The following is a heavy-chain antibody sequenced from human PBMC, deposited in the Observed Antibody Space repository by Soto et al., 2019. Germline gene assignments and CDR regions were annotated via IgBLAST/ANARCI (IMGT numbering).Heavy chain of an antibody. Sequence: QVHLVESGGDLVKPGGSLRLSCVASGFTFSDYYMSWFRQAPGKGPEFISYISGTGHDPNYVDSVKGRFTISRDNAKNSLYLQMNTLRVEDTGVYYCAMPTRMPVNWGQGTLVTVSS. V-gene: IGHV3-11*06. CDR1: GFTFSDYY. D-gene: IGHD2-2*01. CDR2: ISGTGHDP. CDR3: AMPTRMPVN. J-gene: IGHJ4*02.